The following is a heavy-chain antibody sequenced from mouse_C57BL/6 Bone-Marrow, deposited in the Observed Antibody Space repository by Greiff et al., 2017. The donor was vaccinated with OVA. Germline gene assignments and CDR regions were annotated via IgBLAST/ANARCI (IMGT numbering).Heavy chain of an antibody. CDR3: TTRPLSDV. Sequence: VQLKESGAELVRPGASVKLSCTASGFNIKDDYMHWVKQRPEQGLEWIGWIDPENGDTEYASKFQGKATITADTSSNTAYLQLSSLTSEDTAVYYCTTRPLSDVWGTGTTVTVSS. CDR1: GFNIKDDY. D-gene: IGHD1-1*01. J-gene: IGHJ1*03. V-gene: IGHV14-4*01. CDR2: IDPENGDT.